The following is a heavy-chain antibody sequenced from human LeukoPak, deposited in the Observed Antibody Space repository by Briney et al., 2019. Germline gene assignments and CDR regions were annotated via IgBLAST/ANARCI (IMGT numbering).Heavy chain of an antibody. Sequence: GGSLRLSCAASGFTFSSYSMSWVRQAPGKGLEWVANIKQDGSEKYYVDSVKGRFTISRDNAKNSLYLQMNSLRAEDTAVYYCARDFSTDYWGKGTLVTVSS. CDR2: IKQDGSEK. J-gene: IGHJ4*02. CDR3: ARDFSTDY. V-gene: IGHV3-7*01. CDR1: GFTFSSYS. D-gene: IGHD2/OR15-2a*01.